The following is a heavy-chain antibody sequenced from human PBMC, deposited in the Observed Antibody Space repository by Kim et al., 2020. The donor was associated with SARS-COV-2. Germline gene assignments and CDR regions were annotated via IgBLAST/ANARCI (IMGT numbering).Heavy chain of an antibody. CDR2: ISSSSSYI. CDR1: GFTFSSYS. Sequence: GGSLRLSCAASGFTFSSYSMNWVRQAPGKGLEWVSSISSSSSYIYYADSVKGRFTISRDNAKNSLYLQMNSLRAEDTAVYYCARDQVPTPLPYYYYGMDVWGQGTTVTVSS. V-gene: IGHV3-21*01. J-gene: IGHJ6*02. CDR3: ARDQVPTPLPYYYYGMDV.